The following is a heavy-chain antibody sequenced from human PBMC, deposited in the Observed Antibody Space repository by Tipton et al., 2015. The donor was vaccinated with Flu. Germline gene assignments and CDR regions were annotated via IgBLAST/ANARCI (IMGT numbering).Heavy chain of an antibody. Sequence: SLRLSCAASGFTFNDYTMHWVRQAPGKGLEWVSAISKSVLSTYYTDSVKGRFTISRDNSKNTLYLQMSSLRAEDTAVYYCAKALSDYADVIGNGLDIWGQGTTVTVSS. CDR3: AKALSDYADVIGNGLDI. V-gene: IGHV3-23*01. J-gene: IGHJ6*02. CDR2: ISKSVLST. D-gene: IGHD4-17*01. CDR1: GFTFNDYT.